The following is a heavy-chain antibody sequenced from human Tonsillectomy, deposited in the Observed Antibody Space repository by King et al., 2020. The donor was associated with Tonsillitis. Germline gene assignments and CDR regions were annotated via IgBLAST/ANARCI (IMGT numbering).Heavy chain of an antibody. Sequence: VQLVESGAEVRKPGASVKICCEASGNTFTSNYIHWVRQAPGQGHEWRGLINPGGGGTNYAQKLQGRITMTRDTSAKTVYMELSSLRSEDTAVYYCASQGDSSGWFFDYWGQGTLVTVPS. CDR1: GNTFTSNY. CDR3: ASQGDSSGWFFDY. J-gene: IGHJ4*02. V-gene: IGHV1-46*01. D-gene: IGHD6-19*01. CDR2: INPGGGGT.